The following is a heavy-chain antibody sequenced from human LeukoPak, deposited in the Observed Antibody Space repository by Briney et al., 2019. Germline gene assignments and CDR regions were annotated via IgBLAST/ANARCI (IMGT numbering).Heavy chain of an antibody. Sequence: ASVKVSCKAPGYTFTSYDINWVRQATGQGLEWMGWMNPNSGNTGYAQKFQGRVTMTRNTSISTAYMELSSLRSEDTAVYYCARGSGNGRYFDWVPSNYYYYYYMDVWGKGTTVTISS. D-gene: IGHD3-9*01. J-gene: IGHJ6*03. CDR2: MNPNSGNT. CDR3: ARGSGNGRYFDWVPSNYYYYYYMDV. CDR1: GYTFTSYD. V-gene: IGHV1-8*01.